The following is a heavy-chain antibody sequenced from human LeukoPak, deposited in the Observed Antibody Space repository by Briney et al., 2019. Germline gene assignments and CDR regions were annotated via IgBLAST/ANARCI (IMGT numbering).Heavy chain of an antibody. CDR3: AKDTDSNSRTTGTTDY. CDR2: ISGSGGST. J-gene: IGHJ4*02. V-gene: IGHV3-23*01. CDR1: GFTFSSYA. D-gene: IGHD1-1*01. Sequence: GGSLRLSCAASGFTFSSYAMSWVRQAPGKGLEWVSAISGSGGSTYYADSVKGRFTISRDNSKNTLYLQMNSLRAEDTAVYYCAKDTDSNSRTTGTTDYWGQGTLVTVSS.